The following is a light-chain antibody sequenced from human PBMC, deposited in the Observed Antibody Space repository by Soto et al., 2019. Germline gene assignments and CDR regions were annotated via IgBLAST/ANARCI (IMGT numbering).Light chain of an antibody. CDR2: EVS. V-gene: IGLV2-8*01. J-gene: IGLJ1*01. CDR3: SSYAGSTILV. Sequence: QSVLTQPPSASGSPGQSVTISCTGSSSDVGANNYVSWYQQHPGKAPKFMIYEVSKRPSGVPDRFSGSKSGNTASLTVSGLQPEDEADYYCSSYAGSTILVFGTGTKLTVL. CDR1: SSDVGANNY.